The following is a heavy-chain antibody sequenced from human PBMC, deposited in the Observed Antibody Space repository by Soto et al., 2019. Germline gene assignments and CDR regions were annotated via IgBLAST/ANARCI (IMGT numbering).Heavy chain of an antibody. CDR2: IYYSGST. D-gene: IGHD1-26*01. CDR3: ERRVLSLYSYCSPLRHWGIDY. J-gene: IGHJ4*02. Sequence: SETLSLTCTVXGGSISSYYWSWIRQPPGKGLEWIGYIYYSGSTNYNPSLKSRVTISVDTSKNQFSLKLSSVTAADTAVYYCERRVLSLYSYCSPLRHWGIDYWGQRTLVTVSS. CDR1: GGSISSYY. V-gene: IGHV4-59*12.